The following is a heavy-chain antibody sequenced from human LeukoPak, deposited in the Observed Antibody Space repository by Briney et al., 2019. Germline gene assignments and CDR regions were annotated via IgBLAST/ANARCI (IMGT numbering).Heavy chain of an antibody. CDR3: ASGAADGYNFGFDY. D-gene: IGHD5-24*01. J-gene: IGHJ4*02. V-gene: IGHV4-59*12. Sequence: SETLSLTCTVSGASLNDYYWSWIRQPPGKALEWIGFIHSSGSANSHPSLTSRVTISIDTPKNQFTLNLRSLTAADTAVYFCASGAADGYNFGFDYWGQGTLAAVSS. CDR1: GASLNDYY. CDR2: IHSSGSA.